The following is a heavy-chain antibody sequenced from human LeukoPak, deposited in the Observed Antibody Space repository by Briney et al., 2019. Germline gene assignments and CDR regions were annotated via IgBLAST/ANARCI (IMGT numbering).Heavy chain of an antibody. V-gene: IGHV1-18*01. J-gene: IGHJ4*02. CDR2: ISAYNGNT. CDR3: AREIPAATLYYFDY. D-gene: IGHD2-2*01. Sequence: ASVKVSCKASGYTFTSYGISWVRQAPGQGLEWMGWISAYNGNTNYAQKLQGRVTMTTDTSTSTAYMELRSLRSDDTAVYYCAREIPAATLYYFDYWGQGTLVTVSS. CDR1: GYTFTSYG.